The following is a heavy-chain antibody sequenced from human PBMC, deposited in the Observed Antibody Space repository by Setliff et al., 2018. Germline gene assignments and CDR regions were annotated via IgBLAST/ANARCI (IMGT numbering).Heavy chain of an antibody. Sequence: ASVKVSCKASGYPFISYDINWVRQAPGQGLEWMGWMNPNSGKTEYAQKFQGSVSMTRISSITTAYLELSTLKSDDTAVYYCARERYFDNWGQGTLVTVSS. J-gene: IGHJ4*02. CDR3: ARERYFDN. CDR1: GYPFISYD. V-gene: IGHV1-8*01. CDR2: MNPNSGKT.